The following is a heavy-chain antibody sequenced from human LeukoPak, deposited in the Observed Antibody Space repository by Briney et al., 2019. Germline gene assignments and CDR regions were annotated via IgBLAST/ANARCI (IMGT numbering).Heavy chain of an antibody. D-gene: IGHD3-10*01. Sequence: SETLSLTCTVSVAPIGRGNYYGGGIRKPPGKGLEWIGSIYDSGSTYYNPSLKSRVTISVDTSKNQFSLKLNSVTAADTAVYYCARHYGPWGQGTLVTVSS. CDR2: IYDSGST. CDR1: VAPIGRGNYY. V-gene: IGHV4-39*01. CDR3: ARHYGP. J-gene: IGHJ5*02.